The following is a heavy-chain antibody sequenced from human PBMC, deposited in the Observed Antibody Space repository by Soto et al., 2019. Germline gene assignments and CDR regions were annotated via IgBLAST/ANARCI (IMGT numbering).Heavy chain of an antibody. CDR2: IYYSGST. CDR3: ARTNLMTTGGGADS. V-gene: IGHV4-30-4*01. J-gene: IGHJ4*02. D-gene: IGHD4-17*01. CDR1: GGSISSGDYY. Sequence: QVQLQESGPGLVKPSQTLSLTCTVSGGSISSGDYYWSWIRQPPGKGLEWIGYIYYSGSTYYNPRLKRRVTISVDTSKNQFSLKLSSVTAADTAVYNCARTNLMTTGGGADSWGQGTLVTVSS.